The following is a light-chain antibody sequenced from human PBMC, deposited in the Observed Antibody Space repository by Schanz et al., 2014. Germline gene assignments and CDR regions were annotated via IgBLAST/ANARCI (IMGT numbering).Light chain of an antibody. CDR2: DVS. CDR1: TSDVGGYNY. Sequence: QSALTQPASVSGSPGQSITISCTGTTSDVGGYNYVSWYQQHPGKAPKLMIYDVSSRPSGVSNRFSGSKSGNTASLTSSGRQAEDEADYYCSAYADSSPLFGPGTKLTVL. J-gene: IGLJ1*01. CDR3: SAYADSSPL. V-gene: IGLV2-14*01.